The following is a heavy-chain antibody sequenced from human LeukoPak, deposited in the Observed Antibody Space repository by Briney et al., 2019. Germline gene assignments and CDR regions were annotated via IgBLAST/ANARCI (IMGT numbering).Heavy chain of an antibody. D-gene: IGHD1-1*01. Sequence: SETLSLTCAVYGGSFSGYYWSWIRQPPGKGLEWIGEINHSGSTNYNPSLKSRVTISVDTSKNQFSLKLSSVTAADTAVYYRAGSWREADFDYWGQGTLVTVSS. CDR2: INHSGST. V-gene: IGHV4-34*01. CDR1: GGSFSGYY. J-gene: IGHJ4*02. CDR3: AGSWREADFDY.